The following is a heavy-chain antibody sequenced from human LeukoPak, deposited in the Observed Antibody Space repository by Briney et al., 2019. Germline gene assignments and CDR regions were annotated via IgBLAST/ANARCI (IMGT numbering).Heavy chain of an antibody. CDR2: INHSGST. CDR3: ARGRLYYATDY. D-gene: IGHD3-10*01. J-gene: IGHJ4*02. CDR1: GGSFSGYY. Sequence: SETLSLTCAVYGGSFSGYYWSWIRQPPGKGLEWIGEINHSGSTNYNPSLKSRVTISVDTSKNQFSLKLSPVTAADTAVYYCARGRLYYATDYWGQGTLVTVSS. V-gene: IGHV4-34*01.